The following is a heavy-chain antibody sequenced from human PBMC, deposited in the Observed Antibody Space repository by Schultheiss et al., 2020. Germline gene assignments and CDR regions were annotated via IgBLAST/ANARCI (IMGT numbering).Heavy chain of an antibody. Sequence: GGSLRLSCAASGFTVSSNYMSWVRQAPGKGLEWVSVIYSCGSTYYADSVKGRFTISRDNSTNTLYLQMNSLRAKDTALYYCARARGPNYWGQGTLVTVS. J-gene: IGHJ4*02. V-gene: IGHV3-66*03. CDR3: ARARGPNY. CDR2: IYSCGST. CDR1: GFTVSSNY.